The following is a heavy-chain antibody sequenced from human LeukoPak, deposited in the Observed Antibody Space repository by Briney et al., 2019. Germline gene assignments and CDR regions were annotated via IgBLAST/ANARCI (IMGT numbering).Heavy chain of an antibody. CDR2: ISGSGSST. CDR1: GFTFSSYA. Sequence: GGSLRLSCAASGFTFSSYAMSWVRQAPEKGLEWVSGISGSGSSTYYADSVKGRFTISRDNSENTLSLQMNSLRADDTAIYYCAKSCNSGNCYYNYWGQGTLVTVSS. V-gene: IGHV3-23*01. J-gene: IGHJ4*02. D-gene: IGHD2/OR15-2a*01. CDR3: AKSCNSGNCYYNY.